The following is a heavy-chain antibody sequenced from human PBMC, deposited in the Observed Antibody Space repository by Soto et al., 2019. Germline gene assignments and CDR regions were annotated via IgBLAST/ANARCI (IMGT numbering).Heavy chain of an antibody. D-gene: IGHD3-22*01. V-gene: IGHV4-30-4*01. J-gene: IGHJ4*02. CDR1: GGSVSSGYHY. Sequence: QVLLEESGPGLVKPSQTLSLTCTVSGGSVSSGYHYWSWIRQPPGKGLEWIGYVCYSGSTYYNPSLGSRVTISIDTSKNQFSLKLNPVTASDAAVYFCATESSGSSPLHFDFWGQGALVSVSS. CDR2: VCYSGST. CDR3: ATESSGSSPLHFDF.